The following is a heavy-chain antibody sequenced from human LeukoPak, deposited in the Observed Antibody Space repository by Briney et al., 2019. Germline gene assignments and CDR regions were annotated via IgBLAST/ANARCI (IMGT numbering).Heavy chain of an antibody. V-gene: IGHV1-69*05. CDR3: ARDQIAVAGNFDY. D-gene: IGHD6-19*01. CDR1: GSTFSSYA. J-gene: IGHJ4*02. Sequence: SVKVSCKASGSTFSSYAISWVRQAPGQGLEWMGRIIPIFGTANYAQKFQGRVTITTDESTSTAYMELSSLRSEDTAVYYCARDQIAVAGNFDYWGQGTLVTASS. CDR2: IIPIFGTA.